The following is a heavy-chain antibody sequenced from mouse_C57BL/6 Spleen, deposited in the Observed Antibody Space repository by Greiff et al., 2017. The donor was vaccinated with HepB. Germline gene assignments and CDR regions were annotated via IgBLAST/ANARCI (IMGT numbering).Heavy chain of an antibody. CDR3: TTDYGSSYYFDY. CDR1: GFNIKDYY. D-gene: IGHD1-1*01. CDR2: IDPEDGDT. Sequence: EVQLQQSGAELVRPGASVKLSCTASGFNIKDYYMHWVKQRPEQGLEWIGRIDPEDGDTEYAPKYQGKSTMTADTSTNTAYLQLSSLTSEATAVYYCTTDYGSSYYFDYWGQGTTLTGSS. J-gene: IGHJ2*01. V-gene: IGHV14-1*01.